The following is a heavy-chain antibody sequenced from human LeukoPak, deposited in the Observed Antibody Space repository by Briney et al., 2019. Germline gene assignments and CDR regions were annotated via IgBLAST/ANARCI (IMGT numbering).Heavy chain of an antibody. D-gene: IGHD3-22*01. J-gene: IGHJ4*02. CDR3: ARGSIGYYDSSGYADYFDY. CDR2: IYYSGST. CDR1: GGSISSGGYY. V-gene: IGHV4-31*03. Sequence: TLSLTCTVSGGSISSGGYYWSWIRQHPGKGLEWIGYIYYSGSTYYNPSLKSRVTISVDTSKNQFSLKLSSVTAADTAVYYCARGSIGYYDSSGYADYFDYWGQGTLVTVSS.